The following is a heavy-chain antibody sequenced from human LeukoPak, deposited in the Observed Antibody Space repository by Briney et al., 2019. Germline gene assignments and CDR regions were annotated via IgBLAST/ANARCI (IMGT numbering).Heavy chain of an antibody. CDR3: AKDRDDSSGFYHDY. CDR1: GFTFSSSA. V-gene: IGHV3-23*01. CDR2: ISGSGGSI. Sequence: GGSLRLSCAASGFTFSSSAMSWARQAPGKGLAWVSSISGSGGSIYYADSVKGRFTISRDNSKNTLYLQMNSLRAEDTAVYYCAKDRDDSSGFYHDYWGQGTLVTVSS. J-gene: IGHJ4*02. D-gene: IGHD3-22*01.